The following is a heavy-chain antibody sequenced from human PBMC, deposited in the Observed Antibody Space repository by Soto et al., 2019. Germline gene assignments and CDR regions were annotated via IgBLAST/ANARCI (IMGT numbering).Heavy chain of an antibody. J-gene: IGHJ4*02. D-gene: IGHD3-10*01. V-gene: IGHV1-69*01. CDR1: GGTFSSYA. CDR3: ARGRRSRGASGPHHFDY. Sequence: QVQLVQSGAEVKKPGSSVKVSCKASGGTFSSYAISWVRQAPGQGLEWMGGIIPIFGTANYAQKFQGRVTITADESTSTAYMEVSSLRSEDTAVYYCARGRRSRGASGPHHFDYWGQGTLVTVSS. CDR2: IIPIFGTA.